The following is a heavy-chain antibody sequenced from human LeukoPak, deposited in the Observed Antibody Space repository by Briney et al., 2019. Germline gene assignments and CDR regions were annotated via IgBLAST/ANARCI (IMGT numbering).Heavy chain of an antibody. CDR3: TRGAGAFSS. V-gene: IGHV3-7*05. D-gene: IGHD4/OR15-4a*01. CDR2: IKEDGSEK. CDR1: GFTFSSYW. J-gene: IGHJ4*02. Sequence: GGSLRLSCAASGFTFSSYWMSWARQAPAKGLESVANIKEDGSEKYYVDSVKGRFTISRDNAKNSLYLQMNSLRAEDAAVYYCTRGAGAFSSWGQGTLVTVSS.